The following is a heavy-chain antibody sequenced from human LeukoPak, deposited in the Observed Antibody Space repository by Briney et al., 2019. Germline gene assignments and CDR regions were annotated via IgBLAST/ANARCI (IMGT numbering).Heavy chain of an antibody. CDR2: INHSGST. Sequence: SETLSLTCAVYGGSFIGYYWSWIRQPPGKGLEWIGEINHSGSTNYNPSLKSRVTMSVDTSKNQFSLKLHSVTAADTAVYYCARYHCSSTTCYYFDYWGQGILVTVSS. J-gene: IGHJ4*02. CDR1: GGSFIGYY. CDR3: ARYHCSSTTCYYFDY. V-gene: IGHV4-34*01. D-gene: IGHD2-2*01.